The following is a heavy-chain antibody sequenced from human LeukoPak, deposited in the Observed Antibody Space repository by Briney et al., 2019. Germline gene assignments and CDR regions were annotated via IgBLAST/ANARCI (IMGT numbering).Heavy chain of an antibody. J-gene: IGHJ4*02. CDR1: GYSFTSHW. CDR2: IYPGDSDT. Sequence: GESLKITCKGSGYSFTSHWIGWVRQMPGKGLEWMGIIYPGDSDTRYSPSFQGQVTISADKSISTAYLQWSSLKASDTAMYYCARQPTYSSGWSDYWGQGTLVTVSS. V-gene: IGHV5-51*01. D-gene: IGHD6-19*01. CDR3: ARQPTYSSGWSDY.